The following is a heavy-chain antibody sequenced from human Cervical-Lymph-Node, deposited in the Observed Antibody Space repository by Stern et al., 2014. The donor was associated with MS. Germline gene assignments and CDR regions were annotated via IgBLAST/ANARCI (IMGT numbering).Heavy chain of an antibody. CDR2: INADGSTT. D-gene: IGHD4-17*01. J-gene: IGHJ4*02. Sequence: VQLVESGGGLVQPGGSLRLSCAASGFSFSSYWMHWVRQAPGKGLVLVSNINADGSTTFYADAVKGRFPISRDNAKDTLYLEMNSLRVEDTAVYYCIITTTVTTRGQGTVVTVSS. CDR3: IITTTVTT. CDR1: GFSFSSYW. V-gene: IGHV3-74*02.